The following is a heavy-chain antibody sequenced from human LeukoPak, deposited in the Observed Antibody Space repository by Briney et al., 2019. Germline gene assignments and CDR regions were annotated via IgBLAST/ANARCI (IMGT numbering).Heavy chain of an antibody. Sequence: GGSLRLSCAASGFTVSSNYVSWVRQAPGKGLEWVSVIYSGGSTYYADSVKGRFTISRHNSKNTLYLQMNSLRAEDTAVYYCARLNDYAWFDPWGQGTLVTVSS. CDR3: ARLNDYAWFDP. V-gene: IGHV3-53*04. D-gene: IGHD4-17*01. CDR2: IYSGGST. J-gene: IGHJ5*02. CDR1: GFTVSSNY.